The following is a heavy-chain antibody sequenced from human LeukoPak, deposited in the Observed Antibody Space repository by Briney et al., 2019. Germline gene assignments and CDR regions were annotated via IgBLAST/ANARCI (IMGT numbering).Heavy chain of an antibody. CDR3: ARETIFGIYYYYMDV. CDR2: IYTSGST. V-gene: IGHV4-4*07. CDR1: GGSISSYY. J-gene: IGHJ6*03. D-gene: IGHD3-3*01. Sequence: SETMSLTCTVSGGSISSYYWSWIRQPAGKGLEWIGRIYTSGSTNYNPSLKSRVTMSVDTSKNQFSLKLSSVTAADTAVYYCARETIFGIYYYYMDVWGKGTTVTVSS.